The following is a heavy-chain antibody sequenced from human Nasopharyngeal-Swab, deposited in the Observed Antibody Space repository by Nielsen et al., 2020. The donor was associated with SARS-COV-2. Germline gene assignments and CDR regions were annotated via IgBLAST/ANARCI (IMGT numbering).Heavy chain of an antibody. Sequence: GGSLRLSCAASGFTFDDYAMHGVRQAPGKGLGWVSGISWISGSIGYADSVKGRFTISRDNPKNSLYLQMNSLRAEDTALYYCAKAPYYDYVWGSYSDYWGQGTLVTVSS. V-gene: IGHV3-9*01. CDR2: ISWISGSI. CDR3: AKAPYYDYVWGSYSDY. CDR1: GFTFDDYA. J-gene: IGHJ4*02. D-gene: IGHD3-16*01.